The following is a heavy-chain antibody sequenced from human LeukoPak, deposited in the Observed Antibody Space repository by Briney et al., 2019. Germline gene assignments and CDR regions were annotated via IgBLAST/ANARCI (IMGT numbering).Heavy chain of an antibody. D-gene: IGHD3-16*01. CDR1: GGSINNLF. J-gene: IGHJ4*02. CDR3: AREGPLGKYYDY. V-gene: IGHV4-59*01. Sequence: SETLSLTCTVSGGSINNLFWTWIRQPPGKGLEWIGYFSYSGGTTYNPSLKSRVTISIDTSKNQFSLNLNSVTAADTAVYYCAREGPLGKYYDYSRPGTLVTVSS. CDR2: FSYSGGT.